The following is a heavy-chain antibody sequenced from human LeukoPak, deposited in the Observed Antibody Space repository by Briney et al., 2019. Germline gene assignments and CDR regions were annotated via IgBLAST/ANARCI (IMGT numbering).Heavy chain of an antibody. Sequence: SQTLSLTCAISGDSVSSNGATWNWIRQSPSRGLEWLARTYYRTKWYDEYALSVKSRISINPDTSKNHFSLHLNSVTPEDTAVYYCARVTTYSYYFYMDVWGKGTTVTVSS. CDR3: ARVTTYSYYFYMDV. CDR2: TYYRTKWYD. J-gene: IGHJ6*03. V-gene: IGHV6-1*01. D-gene: IGHD1-1*01. CDR1: GDSVSSNGAT.